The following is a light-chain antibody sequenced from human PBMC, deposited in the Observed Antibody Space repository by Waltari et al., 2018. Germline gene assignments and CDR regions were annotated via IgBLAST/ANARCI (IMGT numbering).Light chain of an antibody. V-gene: IGLV1-40*01. Sequence: QSVLTQPPSLSGAPGQRVTLSCTWSRSTLRTGYALPWYQPLPGPAPKLLMFGNTNRPSGVPDRFSGSKSGASASLAITGLQAEDEAVYYCHSYDIGLTAWVFGGGTKLTVL. CDR1: RSTLRTGYA. CDR3: HSYDIGLTAWV. J-gene: IGLJ3*02. CDR2: GNT.